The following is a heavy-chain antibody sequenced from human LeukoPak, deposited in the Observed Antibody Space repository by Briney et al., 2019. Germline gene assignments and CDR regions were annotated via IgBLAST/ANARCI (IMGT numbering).Heavy chain of an antibody. Sequence: ASVKVSCKVSGYTLTELSMHWVRQAPGKGLEWMGGFDPEDGETIYAQEFQGRVTMTEDTSTDTAYMELSSLRSEDTAVYYCATGPRGELLINFDYWGQGTLVTVSS. CDR3: ATGPRGELLINFDY. D-gene: IGHD1-26*01. CDR2: FDPEDGET. V-gene: IGHV1-24*01. J-gene: IGHJ4*02. CDR1: GYTLTELS.